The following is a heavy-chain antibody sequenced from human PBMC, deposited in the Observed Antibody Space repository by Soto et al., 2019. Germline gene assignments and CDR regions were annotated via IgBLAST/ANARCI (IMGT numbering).Heavy chain of an antibody. D-gene: IGHD3-9*01. CDR2: IYYSGST. V-gene: IGHV4-59*01. J-gene: IGHJ5*02. Sequence: PSETLSLTCTVSGGSISSYYGSWIRQPPGKGLEWIGYIYYSGSTNYNPSLKSRVTISVDTSKNQFSLKLSSVTAADTAVYYCARVLNFRYFDWFPWFDPWGQGTLVTVSS. CDR3: ARVLNFRYFDWFPWFDP. CDR1: GGSISSYY.